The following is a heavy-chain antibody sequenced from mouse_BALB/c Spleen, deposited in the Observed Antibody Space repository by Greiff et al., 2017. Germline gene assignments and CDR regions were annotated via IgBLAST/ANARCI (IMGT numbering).Heavy chain of an antibody. CDR2: IDPSDSYT. Sequence: QVQLQQPGAELVKPGASVKLSCKASGYTFTSYWMHWVKQRPGQGLEWIGEIDPSDSYTNYNQKFKGKATLTVDKSSSTAYMQLSSLTSEDSAVYYCARGIYYGYDEYYFDYWGQGTTLTVSS. V-gene: IGHV1-69*02. CDR1: GYTFTSYW. J-gene: IGHJ2*01. CDR3: ARGIYYGYDEYYFDY. D-gene: IGHD2-2*01.